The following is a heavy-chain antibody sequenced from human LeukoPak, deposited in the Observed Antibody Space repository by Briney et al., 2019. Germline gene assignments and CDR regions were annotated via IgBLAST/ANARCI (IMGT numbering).Heavy chain of an antibody. D-gene: IGHD3-3*01. Sequence: PSETLSLTCTVSGGSVSSSNHFWGWIRQPPGKGPEWIGSVSYSGSTYYNPSLKSRVTMSIDTSNNQFSLKLTSVTAADSGVYYCARHFTPLEWLSRYYYYFYYMDVWGEGTTVTVSS. J-gene: IGHJ6*03. CDR1: GGSVSSSNHF. V-gene: IGHV4-39*01. CDR3: ARHFTPLEWLSRYYYYFYYMDV. CDR2: VSYSGST.